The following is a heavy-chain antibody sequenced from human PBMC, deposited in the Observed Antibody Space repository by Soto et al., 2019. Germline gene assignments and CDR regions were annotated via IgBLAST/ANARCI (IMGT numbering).Heavy chain of an antibody. CDR2: ISSSSSYT. V-gene: IGHV3-11*03. D-gene: IGHD6-19*01. CDR3: ARGAVAGRDDAFDI. Sequence: LSLTCTVSGGSISSYYWSWIRQAPGKGLEWVSYISSSSSYTNYAESVKGRFAISRDNAKKSLYLQMNSLRAEDTAVYYCARGAVAGRDDAFDIWGQGTMVTVSS. CDR1: GGSISSYY. J-gene: IGHJ3*02.